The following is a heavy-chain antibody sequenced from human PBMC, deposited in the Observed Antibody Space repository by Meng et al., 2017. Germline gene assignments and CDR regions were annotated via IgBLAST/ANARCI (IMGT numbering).Heavy chain of an antibody. J-gene: IGHJ6*02. Sequence: GESLKISCAASGFTFSSYGMHWVRQAPGKGLEWVAVIWYEGSNKYYVDSVKGRFTISRDNYKNTLYLQMNSLRAEDTAVYYCAREGLAHYYYYGMDVWGQGTTVTVSS. CDR3: AREGLAHYYYYGMDV. CDR1: GFTFSSYG. D-gene: IGHD6-19*01. V-gene: IGHV3-33*01. CDR2: IWYEGSNK.